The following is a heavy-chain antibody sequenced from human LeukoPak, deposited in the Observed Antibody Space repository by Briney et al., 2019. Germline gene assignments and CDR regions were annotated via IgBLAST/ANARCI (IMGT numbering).Heavy chain of an antibody. CDR3: AKHLEHTNSAGTWMDV. Sequence: SQTLSLTCAISGDSVSSNSAAWNWIRQSPSRGLEWLGKTYYRSKWYNDYAVSVKSRITINPDTSKNQFSLQLNSVTPEDTAVYYCAKHLEHTNSAGTWMDVWGLGTTVTVSS. D-gene: IGHD6-19*01. CDR1: GDSVSSNSAA. V-gene: IGHV6-1*01. CDR2: TYYRSKWYN. J-gene: IGHJ6*02.